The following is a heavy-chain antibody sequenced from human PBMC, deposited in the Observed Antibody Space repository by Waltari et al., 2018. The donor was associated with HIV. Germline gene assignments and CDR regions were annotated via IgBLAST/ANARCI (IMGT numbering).Heavy chain of an antibody. D-gene: IGHD5-18*01. CDR3: ARDRGDSFFPY. J-gene: IGHJ4*02. Sequence: EVQLVQSGGGLIQPGGSLRLSCAASGFPVSSNYMSWVRQAPGPGLGWVSVIYGCVSTFYADSVQGRFTISRDNAKNTLFLQLNSLRAEDTAVYYCARDRGDSFFPYWGQGTLVTVSS. V-gene: IGHV3-53*01. CDR1: GFPVSSNY. CDR2: IYGCVST.